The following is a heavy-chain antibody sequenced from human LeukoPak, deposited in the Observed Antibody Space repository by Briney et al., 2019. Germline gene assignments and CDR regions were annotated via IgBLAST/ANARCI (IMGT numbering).Heavy chain of an antibody. Sequence: GGSLRLSCAASGFTFSDYYMSWIRQAPGKGLEWVSYISSSGSTIYYADSVKGRFTISRDNAKNSLYPQMNSLRAEDTAVYYCARETFFGAYFDYWGQGTLVTVSS. D-gene: IGHD3-16*01. V-gene: IGHV3-11*01. CDR1: GFTFSDYY. CDR3: ARETFFGAYFDY. J-gene: IGHJ4*02. CDR2: ISSSGSTI.